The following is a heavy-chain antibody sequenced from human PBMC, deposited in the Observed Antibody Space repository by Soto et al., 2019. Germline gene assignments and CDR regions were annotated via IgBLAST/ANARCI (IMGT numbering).Heavy chain of an antibody. CDR3: ARKSKTDYYGDSSDFSDAYDV. V-gene: IGHV1-69*01. J-gene: IGHJ3*01. CDR2: IIPMSTTT. D-gene: IGHD3-22*01. Sequence: QVQLVQSGAEMKKPGSSVKVSCKASGGTYKTYTINWVRQAPGQGLEWMGGIIPMSTTTKYAQRCQDRVTITTAESTITASTELSSLRSEDTAMYYCARKSKTDYYGDSSDFSDAYDVWGQGTMVTVSS. CDR1: GGTYKTYT.